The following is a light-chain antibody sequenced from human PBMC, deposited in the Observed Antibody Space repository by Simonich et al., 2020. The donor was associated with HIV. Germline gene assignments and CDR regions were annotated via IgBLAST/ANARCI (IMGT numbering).Light chain of an antibody. CDR2: DDS. V-gene: IGLV3-21*03. CDR3: QVWDSDTDLVV. J-gene: IGLJ2*01. Sequence: SYVLTQPPSVSLAPGKPARITCGGNNIGSRSVHWYQQKPGQAPVLVVYDDSGRPAGFPEGFAGSNSGNTATLTISRVEAGDEADYYCQVWDSDTDLVVFGGGTKLTVL. CDR1: NIGSRS.